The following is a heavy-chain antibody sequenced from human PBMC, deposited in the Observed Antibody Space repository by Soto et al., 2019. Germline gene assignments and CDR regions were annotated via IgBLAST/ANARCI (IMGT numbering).Heavy chain of an antibody. V-gene: IGHV3-13*01. J-gene: IGHJ6*03. CDR2: IGTAGDT. CDR1: GFTFSSYD. CDR3: ARGGFGELLIPANYMDV. D-gene: IGHD3-10*01. Sequence: GGSLSLSCAASGFTFSSYDMHWVRQATGKGLEWVSAIGTAGDTYYPGSVKGRFTISRENAKNSLYLQMNSLRAGDTAVYYCARGGFGELLIPANYMDVWGKGTTVTVSS.